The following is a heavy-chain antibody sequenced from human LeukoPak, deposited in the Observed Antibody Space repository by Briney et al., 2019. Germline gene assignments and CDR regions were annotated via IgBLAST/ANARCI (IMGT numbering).Heavy chain of an antibody. D-gene: IGHD7-27*01. J-gene: IGHJ6*02. CDR2: IYSGGST. CDR3: ARGLGMGDYYYYGMDV. CDR1: GSIVSANY. V-gene: IGHV3-53*01. Sequence: GGSLRLSCAASGSIVSANYMSWVRQAPGKGLEWVSVIYSGGSTYYADSVKGRFTISRDSSKNTLYLQMNSLRAGDTAVYYCARGLGMGDYYYYGMDVWGQGTTVTVSS.